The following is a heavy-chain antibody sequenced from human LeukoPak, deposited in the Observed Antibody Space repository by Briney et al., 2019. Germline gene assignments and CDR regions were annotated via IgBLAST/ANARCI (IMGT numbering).Heavy chain of an antibody. D-gene: IGHD2-21*02. V-gene: IGHV3-53*01. CDR1: GVTVSSNY. CDR3: ARETGCHNGACFSYYYYGLDV. Sequence: QAGGSLRLSCAVSGVTVSSNYLSWVRQAPGKGLEWPSMMYSGGKTAYADSVRGRFTISRDNSKNTLYLQMNSLRGEDTAVYYCARETGCHNGACFSYYYYGLDVWGQGTTVTVSS. J-gene: IGHJ6*02. CDR2: MYSGGKT.